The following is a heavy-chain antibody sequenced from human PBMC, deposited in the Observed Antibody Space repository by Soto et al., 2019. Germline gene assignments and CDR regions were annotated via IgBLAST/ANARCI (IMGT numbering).Heavy chain of an antibody. D-gene: IGHD1-26*01. Sequence: HVQLQESGPGLVRPSETLTLICTVSGASLGSDCWSWIRQPPRRGLEWVGYMCDSGTTNYNPSLRSRLTISLDSAKNQFSLNLNSVTAADTAIYYYAKDYLGSLESWGQGTLVTLSS. CDR3: AKDYLGSLES. V-gene: IGHV4-59*01. CDR1: GASLGSDC. CDR2: MCDSGTT. J-gene: IGHJ4*02.